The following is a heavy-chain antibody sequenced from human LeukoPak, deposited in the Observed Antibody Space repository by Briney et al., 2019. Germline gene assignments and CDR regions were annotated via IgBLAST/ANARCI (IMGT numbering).Heavy chain of an antibody. J-gene: IGHJ4*02. Sequence: GGSLRLSCAASGFTVSSNYMSWVRQAPGKGLEWVSVIYSGGSTYYADSVKGRFTISRDNSKNTLYLQMNSLRAEDTAVYYRAKDAPVNIVVVPAANSWGQGTLVTVSS. CDR1: GFTVSSNY. CDR2: IYSGGST. V-gene: IGHV3-53*01. CDR3: AKDAPVNIVVVPAANS. D-gene: IGHD2-2*01.